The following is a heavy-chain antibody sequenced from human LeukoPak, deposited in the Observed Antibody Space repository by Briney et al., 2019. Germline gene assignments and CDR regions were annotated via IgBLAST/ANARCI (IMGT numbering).Heavy chain of an antibody. CDR3: ARESCSSTSCYDY. V-gene: IGHV3-48*01. Sequence: PGGSLRLSCAASGFTFSSYSMNWVRQAPGKGLEWVSYISSSSSTIYYADSVKGRFTISRDNAKNSLYLQMNSLRAEDTAVYYCARESCSSTSCYDYWGQGTLVTVSS. D-gene: IGHD2-2*01. J-gene: IGHJ4*02. CDR2: ISSSSSTI. CDR1: GFTFSSYS.